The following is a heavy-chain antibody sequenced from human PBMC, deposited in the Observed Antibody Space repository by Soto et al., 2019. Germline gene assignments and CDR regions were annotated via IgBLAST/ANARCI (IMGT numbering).Heavy chain of an antibody. CDR2: ISAYNGNT. D-gene: IGHD3-10*01. Sequence: GASVKVSCKASGYTFTSYGISWVRQAPGQGLEWMGWISAYNGNTNYAQKLQGRVTMTTDTSTSTAYMELRSLRSDDTAVYYCARAPRRDGHKKPSGDDAFDIWGQGTMVTVSS. J-gene: IGHJ3*02. CDR1: GYTFTSYG. CDR3: ARAPRRDGHKKPSGDDAFDI. V-gene: IGHV1-18*04.